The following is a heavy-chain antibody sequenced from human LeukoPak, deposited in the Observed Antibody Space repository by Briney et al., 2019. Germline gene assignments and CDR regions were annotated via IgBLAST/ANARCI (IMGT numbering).Heavy chain of an antibody. CDR3: ARHQITIFGVANNWFDP. CDR1: GYSISSGYY. Sequence: PSETLSLTCAVSGYSISSGYYWGWIRQPPGKGLEWIGSIYHSGSTYYNPSLKSRVTISVDTSKNQFSLKPSSVTAADTAVYYCARHQITIFGVANNWFDPWGQGTLVTVSS. D-gene: IGHD3-3*01. J-gene: IGHJ5*02. CDR2: IYHSGST. V-gene: IGHV4-38-2*01.